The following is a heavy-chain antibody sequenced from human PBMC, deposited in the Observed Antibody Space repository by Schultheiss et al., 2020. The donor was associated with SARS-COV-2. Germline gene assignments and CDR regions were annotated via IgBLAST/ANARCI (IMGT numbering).Heavy chain of an antibody. J-gene: IGHJ6*03. V-gene: IGHV3-23*01. CDR2: ISGSGGST. CDR3: ARELRVGDYYYYYMDV. Sequence: GESLKISCAASGFTFSSYAMSWVRQAPGKGLEWVSAISGSGGSTYYADSVKGRFTISRDNSKNTLYLQMNSLRAEDTAVYYCARELRVGDYYYYYMDVWGKGTTVTVSS. D-gene: IGHD3-16*01. CDR1: GFTFSSYA.